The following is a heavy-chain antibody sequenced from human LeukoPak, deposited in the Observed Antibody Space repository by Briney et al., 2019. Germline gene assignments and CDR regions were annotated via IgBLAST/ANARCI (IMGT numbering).Heavy chain of an antibody. Sequence: GGSLRLSCAASGFTVSSNYMSWVRQAPGKGLEWVSVIYSGGSTYYADSVKGRFTISRDNSKNTLYLQMNSLRAEDTAVYYCARGLARVVAAIDYWGQGTLVTVSS. CDR3: ARGLARVVAAIDY. CDR1: GFTVSSNY. D-gene: IGHD2-15*01. CDR2: IYSGGST. J-gene: IGHJ4*02. V-gene: IGHV3-66*01.